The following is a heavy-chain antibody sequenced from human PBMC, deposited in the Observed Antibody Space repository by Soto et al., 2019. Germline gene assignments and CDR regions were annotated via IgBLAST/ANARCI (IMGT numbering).Heavy chain of an antibody. J-gene: IGHJ6*02. V-gene: IGHV4-59*12. CDR3: ARAMRESPMIVSPFYYYYYGMDV. CDR1: GGSISSYY. CDR2: IYYSGST. D-gene: IGHD3-22*01. Sequence: PSETLSLTCTVSGGSISSYYWSWIRQPPGKGLEWIGYIYYSGSTNYNPSLKSRVTISVDTSKNQFSLKLSSVTAADTAVYYCARAMRESPMIVSPFYYYYYGMDVWGQGTTVTVSS.